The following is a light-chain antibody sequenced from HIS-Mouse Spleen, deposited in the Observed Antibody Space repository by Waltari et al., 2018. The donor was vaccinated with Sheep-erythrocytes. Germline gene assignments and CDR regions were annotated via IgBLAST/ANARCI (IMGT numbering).Light chain of an antibody. Sequence: PGQTITISCTGTSSDVGSYNLVSWYQQHPGKAPKLMIYEGSKRPSGVSNRFSGSKSGNTASLTISGLQAEDEADYYCCSYAGSSTPWVFGGGTKLTVL. J-gene: IGLJ3*02. CDR1: SSDVGSYNL. CDR3: CSYAGSSTPWV. V-gene: IGLV2-23*01. CDR2: EGS.